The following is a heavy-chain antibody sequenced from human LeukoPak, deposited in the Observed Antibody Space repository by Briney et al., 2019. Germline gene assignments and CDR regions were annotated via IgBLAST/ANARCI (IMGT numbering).Heavy chain of an antibody. CDR3: ARDLATNYMDV. CDR2: ISSSSSTI. J-gene: IGHJ6*03. V-gene: IGHV3-48*01. Sequence: GGSLRLSCAASGFTLSTYSMNWVRQAPGKGLEWVSYISSSSSTIYYADSVKGRFTISRDNAKNSLYLQMNSLRAEDTAVYYCARDLATNYMDVWGKGTTVTVSS. D-gene: IGHD5-12*01. CDR1: GFTLSTYS.